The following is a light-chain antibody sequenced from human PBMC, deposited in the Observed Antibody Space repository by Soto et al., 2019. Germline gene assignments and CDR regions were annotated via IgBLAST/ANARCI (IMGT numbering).Light chain of an antibody. V-gene: IGKV1-39*01. CDR2: DAS. CDR1: QSMSNS. J-gene: IGKJ3*01. CDR3: QQSYSTPFT. Sequence: DIQMTQSPSSLSASVGDRVTITCRASQSMSNSLNWYQQKPGKAPNLLIYDASSLQSGVPARFSGSGSGTEFTLTISSLQPEDFATYYCQQSYSTPFTFGPGTKVHIK.